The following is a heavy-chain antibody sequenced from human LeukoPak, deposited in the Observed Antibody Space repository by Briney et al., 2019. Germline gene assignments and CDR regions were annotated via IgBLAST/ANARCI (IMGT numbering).Heavy chain of an antibody. CDR3: ARDMLGDRPTAAHLFDY. V-gene: IGHV3-30-3*01. CDR1: GFTFSSYA. CDR2: ISYDGSNK. Sequence: PGGSLRLSCAASGFTFSSYAMHWVRQAPGKGLEWVAVISYDGSNKYYADSVKGRFTISQDNSKNTLYLQMNSLRAEDTAVYYCARDMLGDRPTAAHLFDYWGQGPLVSVSS. D-gene: IGHD2-21*02. J-gene: IGHJ4*02.